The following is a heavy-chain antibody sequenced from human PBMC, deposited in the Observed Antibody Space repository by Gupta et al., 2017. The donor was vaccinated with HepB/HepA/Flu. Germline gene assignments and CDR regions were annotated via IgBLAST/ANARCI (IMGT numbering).Heavy chain of an antibody. V-gene: IGHV3-48*03. Sequence: EVQLVESGGGLVQPEGSLRLSCAASGFTFSSSEMNWVRQAPGKGLEWVSYISSSSSTIYYADSVKGRFTIYRDNAKSSLYLQMDSLRAEDTAVYYCAKLGGGTYFDPWGHGTLVTVSS. J-gene: IGHJ5*02. CDR2: ISSSSSTI. CDR3: AKLGGGTYFDP. D-gene: IGHD3-16*01. CDR1: GFTFSSSE.